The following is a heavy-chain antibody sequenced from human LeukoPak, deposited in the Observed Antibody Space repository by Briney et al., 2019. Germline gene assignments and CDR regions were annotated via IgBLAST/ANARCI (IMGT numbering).Heavy chain of an antibody. CDR1: GYTFTGYY. Sequence: AASVNVSCKASGYTFTGYYMHWVRQAPGQGLEWMGRINPNSGGTNYARKFQGSVTMTRATSISTAYMELSRLRSDDTAVYYCARGRDLYYDSSNYYYFDSWGQGTLVTVSS. V-gene: IGHV1-2*06. CDR2: INPNSGGT. D-gene: IGHD3-22*01. CDR3: ARGRDLYYDSSNYYYFDS. J-gene: IGHJ4*02.